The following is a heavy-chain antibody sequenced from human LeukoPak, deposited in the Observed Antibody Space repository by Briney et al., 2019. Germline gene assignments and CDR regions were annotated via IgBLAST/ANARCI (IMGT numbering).Heavy chain of an antibody. CDR1: RGSVNSNSYY. V-gene: IGHV4-39*07. D-gene: IGHD6-6*01. J-gene: IGHJ4*02. CDR2: IYYSGNT. CDR3: ARDHEVSSSSFDY. Sequence: PSETLSLTCTVSRGSVNSNSYYWGWIRQPPGKGLEWIGTIYYSGNTYYNPSLESRVTISVDTSKNQFSLKLTSVAAADTAVYYCARDHEVSSSSFDYWGQGTLVTVSS.